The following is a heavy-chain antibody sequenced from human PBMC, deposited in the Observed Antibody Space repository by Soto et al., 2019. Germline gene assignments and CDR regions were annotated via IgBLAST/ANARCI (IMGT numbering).Heavy chain of an antibody. J-gene: IGHJ4*02. Sequence: SETLSLTCIVSGESISSSSYYRGWLRQRPGKGLEWIGSIDYSGRTYYNPSFKSRVTISIDTSKNQFSLKLSSVTATDTAVYYCARQRTTVVTQAYFDHWGQGALVTVSS. V-gene: IGHV4-39*01. CDR1: GESISSSSYY. D-gene: IGHD2-21*02. CDR3: ARQRTTVVTQAYFDH. CDR2: IDYSGRT.